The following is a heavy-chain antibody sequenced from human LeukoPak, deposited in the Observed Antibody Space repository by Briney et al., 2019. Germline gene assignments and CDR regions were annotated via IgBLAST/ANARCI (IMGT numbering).Heavy chain of an antibody. CDR2: INPNSGGT. V-gene: IGHV1-2*02. Sequence: ASVKVSCKTSGYSFTDYYMHWVRQAPGQGLEWRGWINPNSGGTSAAQKFQGRVTMTRDTSITTVYMEVSWLTSDDTAIYYCARADRLHGGPYLIGPWGQGTLVTVSS. J-gene: IGHJ5*02. D-gene: IGHD2-21*01. CDR3: ARADRLHGGPYLIGP. CDR1: GYSFTDYY.